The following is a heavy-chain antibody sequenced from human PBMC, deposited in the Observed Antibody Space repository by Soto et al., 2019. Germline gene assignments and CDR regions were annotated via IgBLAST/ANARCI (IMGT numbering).Heavy chain of an antibody. CDR3: ARADKSYYYMDV. J-gene: IGHJ6*03. CDR1: GGSISSYY. D-gene: IGHD3-9*01. V-gene: IGHV4-59*01. CDR2: IYYSGST. Sequence: SEPLSLTCTVSGGSISSYYWSWIRQPPGKGLEWIGYIYYSGSTNYNPSLKSRVTISVDTSKNQFSLKLSSVTAADTAVYYCARADKSYYYMDVWGKGTTVTVSS.